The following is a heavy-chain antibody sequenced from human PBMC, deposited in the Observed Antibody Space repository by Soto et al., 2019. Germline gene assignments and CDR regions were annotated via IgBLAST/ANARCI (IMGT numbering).Heavy chain of an antibody. V-gene: IGHV4-59*12. CDR1: GGSISSYY. CDR3: ARGGYYYDISGYYDY. D-gene: IGHD3-22*01. CDR2: IYYSGST. J-gene: IGHJ4*02. Sequence: PSETLSLTCTVSGGSISSYYWSWIRQPPGMGLEWIGYIYYSGSTNYNPSLKSRVTISVDTSKNQFSLKLSCVTAADTAVYFCARGGYYYDISGYYDYWGQGTLVTVSS.